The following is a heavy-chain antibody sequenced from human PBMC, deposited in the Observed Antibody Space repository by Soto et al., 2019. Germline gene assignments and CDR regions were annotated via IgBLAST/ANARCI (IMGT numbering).Heavy chain of an antibody. J-gene: IGHJ4*02. Sequence: QVQLVESGGGVVQPGRSLRLSCATSGFTFSTYGMHWVRQAPGKGLAWVAVIWYDGSSKYYTDSVKGRFTISRDDSKNTLYLEMNSLRADDTAVYYCARDLKYRSGSYGPFDYWGQGTLVIVSS. D-gene: IGHD3-10*01. V-gene: IGHV3-33*01. CDR2: IWYDGSSK. CDR3: ARDLKYRSGSYGPFDY. CDR1: GFTFSTYG.